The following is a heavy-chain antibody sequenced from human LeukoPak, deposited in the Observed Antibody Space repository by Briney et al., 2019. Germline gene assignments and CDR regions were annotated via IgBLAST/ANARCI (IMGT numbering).Heavy chain of an antibody. CDR2: ISSKSGYI. Sequence: PGGSLRLSCVASGFTFDTYSMNWGRQAPGKGLEWVSSISSKSGYIHYADSVKGRFIISRDNAKNSLSLQMNSLRAEDTAVYYCARVRTAYYPYYWGQGTLFTVSS. V-gene: IGHV3-21*01. J-gene: IGHJ4*02. D-gene: IGHD3/OR15-3a*01. CDR3: ARVRTAYYPYY. CDR1: GFTFDTYS.